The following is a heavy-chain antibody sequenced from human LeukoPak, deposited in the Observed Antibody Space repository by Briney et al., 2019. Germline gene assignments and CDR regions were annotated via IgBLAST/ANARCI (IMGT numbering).Heavy chain of an antibody. V-gene: IGHV4-59*01. CDR1: GASISSYY. J-gene: IGHJ2*01. D-gene: IGHD2/OR15-2a*01. Sequence: SETLSLTXTVSGASISSYYWSWIRQPPGKGVEWIGCIYYSGSTYYNPSLKSRVTISVGTSKNHFSLKLSSVTAADTAVYYCARVPSCNFYDQLWYFDLWGRGTLVTVSS. CDR3: ARVPSCNFYDQLWYFDL. CDR2: IYYSGST.